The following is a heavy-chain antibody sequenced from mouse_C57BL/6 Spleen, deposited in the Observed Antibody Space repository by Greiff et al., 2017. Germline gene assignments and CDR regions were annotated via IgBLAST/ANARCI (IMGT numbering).Heavy chain of an antibody. V-gene: IGHV1-82*01. CDR2: IYPGDGAT. CDR1: GYAFSSSW. J-gene: IGHJ1*03. CDR3: ANYYGRSYGYFDV. D-gene: IGHD1-1*01. Sequence: VQLQQSGPELVKPGASVKISCKASGYAFSSSWMNWVKQRPGKGLEWIGRIYPGDGATNYNGKFKGKATLTADKSSSTAYMQLSSLTSEDSAVYFCANYYGRSYGYFDVWGTRATGPVSS.